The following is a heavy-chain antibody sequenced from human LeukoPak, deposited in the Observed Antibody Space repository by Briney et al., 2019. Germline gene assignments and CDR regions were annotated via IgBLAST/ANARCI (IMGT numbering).Heavy chain of an antibody. D-gene: IGHD1-14*01. CDR1: GDSISSSSYY. CDR2: IFSGST. CDR3: ARKGGGAGISAY. Sequence: SETLSLTCIVSGDSISSSSYYWGWVRQPPGKGLEWIGSIFSGSTYYNPSLKSRVTISLNTSKNQLSLNLSSVTAADPAVYYCARKGGGAGISAYRGQGTLVTVSS. J-gene: IGHJ4*02. V-gene: IGHV4-39*01.